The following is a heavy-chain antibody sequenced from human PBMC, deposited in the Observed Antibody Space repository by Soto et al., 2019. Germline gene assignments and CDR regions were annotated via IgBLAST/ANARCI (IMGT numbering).Heavy chain of an antibody. CDR2: IWYDGSNK. CDR1: GFTFSSYG. D-gene: IGHD2-2*01. Sequence: GGSLRLSCAASGFTFSSYGMHWVRQAPGKGLEWVAVIWYDGSNKYYADSVKGRFTISRENSKNTLYLQMNSLRAEDTAVYYCARDRFLVVPAARENYYYYYGMDVWGQGTTVTVSS. V-gene: IGHV3-33*01. J-gene: IGHJ6*02. CDR3: ARDRFLVVPAARENYYYYYGMDV.